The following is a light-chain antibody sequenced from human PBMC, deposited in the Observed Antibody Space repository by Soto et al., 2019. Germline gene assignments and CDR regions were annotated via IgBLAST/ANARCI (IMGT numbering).Light chain of an antibody. CDR3: SSYTSSGTYV. CDR2: EVN. CDR1: SSDVGDYNY. Sequence: QSALTQPASVSGSPGQSITISCTGASSDVGDYNYVSWYQHHPVKAPKLLIYEVNNPPSGVSDRFSGSKSGNVASLPISWLQAEDDAAYYCSSYTSSGTYVFGTGTKVTVL. J-gene: IGLJ1*01. V-gene: IGLV2-14*01.